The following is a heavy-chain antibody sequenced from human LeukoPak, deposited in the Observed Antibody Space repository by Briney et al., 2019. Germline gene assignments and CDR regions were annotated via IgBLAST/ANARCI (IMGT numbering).Heavy chain of an antibody. CDR1: GGSISSHY. V-gene: IGHV4-59*08. CDR2: IYYSGST. D-gene: IGHD6-13*01. Sequence: SETLSLTCTVSGGSISSHYWSWIRQPPGKGLEWIGYIYYSGSTNYNPSLKSRVTISVDTSKNQFSLKLSSVTAADTAVYYCARRRSAAEYFDYWGQGTLVTVSS. CDR3: ARRRSAAEYFDY. J-gene: IGHJ4*02.